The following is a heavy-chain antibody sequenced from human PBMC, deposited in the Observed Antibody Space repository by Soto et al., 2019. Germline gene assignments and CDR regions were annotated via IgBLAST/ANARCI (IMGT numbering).Heavy chain of an antibody. Sequence: GASVKVSCKASGGTFSSYAISWVRQAPGQGLEWMGGIIPIFGTANYAQKFQGRVTITADKSTSTAYMELSGLRSEDTAVYYCARDVPRYSSSSGVFDPWGQGTLVTVSS. V-gene: IGHV1-69*06. J-gene: IGHJ5*02. CDR2: IIPIFGTA. CDR1: GGTFSSYA. D-gene: IGHD6-6*01. CDR3: ARDVPRYSSSSGVFDP.